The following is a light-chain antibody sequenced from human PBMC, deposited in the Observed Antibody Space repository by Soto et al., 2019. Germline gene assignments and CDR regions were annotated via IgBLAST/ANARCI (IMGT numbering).Light chain of an antibody. CDR3: LQSHGIPYI. V-gene: IGKV1-39*01. CDR1: PTISTY. Sequence: DIQMTQSPSSLSASVGDRITITCRASPTISTYLNWYQQKPGKAPKLLISAASRLQSGVPSRFTGSGSGTEFTLAISSLQPEDFATYYCLQSHGIPYIFGEGTKVEI. CDR2: AAS. J-gene: IGKJ2*01.